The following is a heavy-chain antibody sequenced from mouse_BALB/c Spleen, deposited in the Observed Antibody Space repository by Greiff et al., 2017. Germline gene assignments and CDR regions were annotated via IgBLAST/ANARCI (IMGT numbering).Heavy chain of an antibody. Sequence: EVKLVESGPELVKPGASVKMSCKASGYTFTSYVMHWVKQKPGQGLEWIGYINPYNDGTKYNEKFKGKATLTSDKSSSTAYMELSSLTSEDSAVYYCARGRSPDWYFDVWGAGTTVTVSS. V-gene: IGHV1-14*01. J-gene: IGHJ1*01. CDR3: ARGRSPDWYFDV. CDR1: GYTFTSYV. CDR2: INPYNDGT. D-gene: IGHD1-1*01.